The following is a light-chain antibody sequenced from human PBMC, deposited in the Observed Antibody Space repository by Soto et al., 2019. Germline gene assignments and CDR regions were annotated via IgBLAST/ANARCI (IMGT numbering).Light chain of an antibody. J-gene: IGLJ1*01. CDR3: NSLSATGTSYV. Sequence: QSALTQPASVSGSPGQSIAISCTGTSSDVGSHNHVSWYQQYPGKAPKLMIYEVSNWPSGVSNRFSGSKSGSTASLTISGLQAEDEAEYYCNSLSATGTSYVFGAGTKLTVL. CDR2: EVS. CDR1: SSDVGSHNH. V-gene: IGLV2-14*01.